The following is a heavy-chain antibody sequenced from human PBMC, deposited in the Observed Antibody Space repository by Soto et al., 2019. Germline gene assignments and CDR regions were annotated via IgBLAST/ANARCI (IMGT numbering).Heavy chain of an antibody. CDR1: GGSFSGYY. J-gene: IGHJ6*02. Sequence: SETLSLTCAVYGGSFSGYYWSWIRQPPGKGLEWIGEINHSGSTNYNPSLKSRVTISVDTSKNQFSLKLSSVTAADTAVYYCARETAILEWLLPYYGMDVWGQGTTVTVSS. D-gene: IGHD3-3*01. CDR2: INHSGST. CDR3: ARETAILEWLLPYYGMDV. V-gene: IGHV4-34*01.